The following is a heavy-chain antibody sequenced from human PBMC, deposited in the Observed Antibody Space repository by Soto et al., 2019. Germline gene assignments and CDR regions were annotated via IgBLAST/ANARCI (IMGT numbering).Heavy chain of an antibody. CDR1: GGSISSGGYY. CDR2: IYYSGST. V-gene: IGHV4-31*03. D-gene: IGHD5-18*01. CDR3: AREGYSYGAIDY. Sequence: QVQLQESGPGLVKPSQTLSLTCTVSGGSISSGGYYWSWIRQHPGKGLEWIGYIYYSGSTYYNPSLQSRVTISVDTSKIQFSLKLSSVTAADTAVYYCAREGYSYGAIDYWGQGTLVTVSS. J-gene: IGHJ4*02.